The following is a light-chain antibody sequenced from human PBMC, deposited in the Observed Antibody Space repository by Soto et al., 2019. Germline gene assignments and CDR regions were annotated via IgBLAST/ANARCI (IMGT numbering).Light chain of an antibody. CDR2: AAS. CDR1: QGISRY. V-gene: IGKV1-9*01. Sequence: DIQLTQSPSFLSASVGDRVTSTCRASQGISRYLAWYQQKPGKAPKLLIYAASTLQSGVPSRFSGSGSRTEFTLTISSLQHEDFATYYCQQLNSYPLTFGRGTKVEIK. J-gene: IGKJ4*01. CDR3: QQLNSYPLT.